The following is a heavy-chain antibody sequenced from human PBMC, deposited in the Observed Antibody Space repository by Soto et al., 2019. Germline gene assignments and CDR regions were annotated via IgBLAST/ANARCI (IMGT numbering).Heavy chain of an antibody. CDR1: GGSFSGYY. J-gene: IGHJ4*02. D-gene: IGHD2-8*02. CDR2: INHSGSI. Sequence: QVQLQQWGAGLLKPSETLSLTCAVYGGSFSGYYWTWIRQPPGTGLEWSGEINHSGSINYNPSLKSRVTISVDTSKNQFSLKLTSVTAADTAVYYCARDKITGLFDYWGQGTLVTVSS. CDR3: ARDKITGLFDY. V-gene: IGHV4-34*01.